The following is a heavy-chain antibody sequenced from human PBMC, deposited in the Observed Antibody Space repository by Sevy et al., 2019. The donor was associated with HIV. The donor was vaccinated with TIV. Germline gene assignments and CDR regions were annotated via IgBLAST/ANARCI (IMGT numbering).Heavy chain of an antibody. CDR1: GFTFNSYW. Sequence: GGSLTLSCAASGFTFNSYWMSWVRQAPGKGLEWVANIKQDGSEKYYVDSVKGRFTISRANSQNSLFLQMNTLRAEDTAVYYCAREGSPYDTYYYYYGMDVWGQGTTVTVSS. D-gene: IGHD5-12*01. V-gene: IGHV3-7*01. J-gene: IGHJ6*02. CDR2: IKQDGSEK. CDR3: AREGSPYDTYYYYYGMDV.